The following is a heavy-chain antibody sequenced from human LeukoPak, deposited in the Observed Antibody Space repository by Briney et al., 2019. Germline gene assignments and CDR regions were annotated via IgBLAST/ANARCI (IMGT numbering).Heavy chain of an antibody. D-gene: IGHD1-26*01. Sequence: PGGSLRLSCAASGFTFSSYAMSWVRQAPGKGLVWVSRINPEETTINYADSVKGRFTISRDNAKSTLYLQMDSLRPEDSALYYCGRGGAGLADYWGPGTLVTVSS. CDR3: GRGGAGLADY. V-gene: IGHV3-74*01. J-gene: IGHJ4*02. CDR2: INPEETTI. CDR1: GFTFSSYA.